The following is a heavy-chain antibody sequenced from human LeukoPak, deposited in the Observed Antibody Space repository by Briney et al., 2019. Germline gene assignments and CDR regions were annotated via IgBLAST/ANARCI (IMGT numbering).Heavy chain of an antibody. D-gene: IGHD2-8*01. Sequence: ASVKVSCKASGYTFTSYDIHWVRQATGQGLEWMGWMNPNSGNTGYAQKFQGRVTMTRKTSISTAYMELSSLRSEDTAVYYCARGRYIVLMVYVSSSSPTPNWFDPWGQGTLVTVSS. V-gene: IGHV1-8*01. CDR2: MNPNSGNT. CDR1: GYTFTSYD. CDR3: ARGRYIVLMVYVSSSSPTPNWFDP. J-gene: IGHJ5*02.